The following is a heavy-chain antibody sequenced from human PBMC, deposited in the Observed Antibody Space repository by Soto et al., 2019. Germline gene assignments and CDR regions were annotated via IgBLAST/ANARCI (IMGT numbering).Heavy chain of an antibody. CDR2: INHSGST. Sequence: SETLSLTCAVYGGSFSGYYWSWIRQPPGKGLEWIGEINHSGSTNYNPSLKSRVTISVDTSKNQFSLKLSSVTAADTAVYYCARGRREIGGIDYWGQGTLVTVSS. J-gene: IGHJ4*02. V-gene: IGHV4-34*01. CDR3: ARGRREIGGIDY. CDR1: GGSFSGYY.